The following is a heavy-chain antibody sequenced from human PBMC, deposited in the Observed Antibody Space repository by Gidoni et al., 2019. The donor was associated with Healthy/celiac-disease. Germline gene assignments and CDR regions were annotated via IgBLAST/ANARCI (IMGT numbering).Heavy chain of an antibody. CDR2: FDPEDGET. D-gene: IGHD3-22*01. J-gene: IGHJ3*02. V-gene: IGHV1-24*01. CDR3: TFFFYYDNHAGAFDI. CDR1: AYTLTKLS. Sequence: QVQLVLSVAAAKKPGASVKVLCKVSAYTLTKLSMHWVRQAPGKGLEWMGGFDPEDGETIYAQKFQGRVTMTEDTSTDTAYMELSSLRSEDTAVYYCTFFFYYDNHAGAFDIWGQGTMVTVSS.